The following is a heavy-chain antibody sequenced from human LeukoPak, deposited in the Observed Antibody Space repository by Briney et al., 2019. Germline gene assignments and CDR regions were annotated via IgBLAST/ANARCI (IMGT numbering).Heavy chain of an antibody. CDR1: GGSIGPYH. J-gene: IGHJ4*02. Sequence: SETLSLTCTVSGGSIGPYHWNWMRQPAGKGLEWIGRIDSSGSADYNPSLKSRVTISVDTSKNQFSLKLSSVTAADTAVYYCARVRRGYSYGYSSGYYEFHYFDYWGQGTLVTVSS. V-gene: IGHV4-4*07. CDR3: ARVRRGYSYGYSSGYYEFHYFDY. CDR2: IDSSGSA. D-gene: IGHD5-18*01.